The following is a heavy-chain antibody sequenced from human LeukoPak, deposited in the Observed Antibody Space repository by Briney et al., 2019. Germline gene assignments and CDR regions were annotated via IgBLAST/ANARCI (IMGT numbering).Heavy chain of an antibody. CDR2: IWYDGSNK. CDR1: GFTFSSYG. CDR3: AREIRSSSYYYGMDV. Sequence: GGSLRLSCAASGFTFSSYGMHWVRQAPGKGLEWVAVIWYDGSNKYYADSVKGRFTTSRDNSKNTLYLQMNSLRAEDTAVYYCAREIRSSSYYYGMDVWGQGTTVTVSS. D-gene: IGHD6-6*01. V-gene: IGHV3-33*01. J-gene: IGHJ6*02.